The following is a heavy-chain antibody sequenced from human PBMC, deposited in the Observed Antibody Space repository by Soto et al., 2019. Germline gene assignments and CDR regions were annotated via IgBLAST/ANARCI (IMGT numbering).Heavy chain of an antibody. D-gene: IGHD1-26*01. CDR3: AHGEGIVKSIVYFDS. V-gene: IGHV1-24*01. J-gene: IGHJ4*02. Sequence: GGSVKVSCKVSGYFLTALSIHWVGQGPGKGLEWMGGFDREDGETIYAQKFQGRVTMTEDTSTDSAYMELSSLTSEDTAIYYCAHGEGIVKSIVYFDSWAQGTLVTVSS. CDR2: FDREDGET. CDR1: GYFLTALS.